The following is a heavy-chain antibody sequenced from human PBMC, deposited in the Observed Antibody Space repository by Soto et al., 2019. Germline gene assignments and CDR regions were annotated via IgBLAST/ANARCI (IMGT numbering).Heavy chain of an antibody. V-gene: IGHV3-23*01. CDR3: ARESKWYGGQSFQD. D-gene: IGHD2-8*01. CDR1: GFTFKYYA. Sequence: EVQLLQSGGGLAQPGTSLRLSCAASGFTFKYYAMTWVRQAPGKGLEWVSTISGSGDKTDYADSVKGRFRVSRDNSKDTLYLQMDSLRADDTALYYCARESKWYGGQSFQDWGQCTLVTVSS. CDR2: ISGSGDKT. J-gene: IGHJ1*01.